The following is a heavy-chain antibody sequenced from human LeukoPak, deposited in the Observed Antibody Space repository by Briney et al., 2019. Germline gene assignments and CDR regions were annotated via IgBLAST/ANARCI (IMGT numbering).Heavy chain of an antibody. J-gene: IGHJ6*02. Sequence: PSETLSLTCTVSGGSISSYYWSWIRQSPGRGLEWIGYIYYSGNTNYAPSLKSRVTISVDTSKNQFSLRLSSVTAADTAVYYCARSGSYIATYYYYAMDVWGQGTTVTVSS. V-gene: IGHV4-59*08. CDR2: IYYSGNT. CDR1: GGSISSYY. D-gene: IGHD3-10*01. CDR3: ARSGSYIATYYYYAMDV.